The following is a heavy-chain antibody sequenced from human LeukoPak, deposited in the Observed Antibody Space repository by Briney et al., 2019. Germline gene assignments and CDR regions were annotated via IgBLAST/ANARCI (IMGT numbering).Heavy chain of an antibody. J-gene: IGHJ6*02. CDR2: INHSGST. CDR3: ARGAVAGHYYYYYGMDV. CDR1: GGSISSYY. V-gene: IGHV4-34*01. D-gene: IGHD6-19*01. Sequence: SETLSLTCTVSGGSISSYYWSWIRQPPGKGLEWIGEINHSGSTNYNPSLKSRVTISVDTSKNQFSLKLSSVTAADTAVYYCARGAVAGHYYYYYGMDVWGQGTTVTVSS.